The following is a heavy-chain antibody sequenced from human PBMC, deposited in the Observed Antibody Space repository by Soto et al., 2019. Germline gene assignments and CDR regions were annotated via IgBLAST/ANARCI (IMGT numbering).Heavy chain of an antibody. Sequence: EVQLLESGGGLVQPGGSLRLSCAASGFTFGSHAMIWVRQAPGKGLEWVSAISGSGGSAYYADSVKGRFTISRDNSIXXXXXXXXXXXAEDTALYYCAKEPYSDFWSAYYYFDYWGQGTLVTVSS. V-gene: IGHV3-23*01. CDR2: ISGSGGSA. CDR3: AKEPYSDFWSAYYYFDY. D-gene: IGHD3-3*01. J-gene: IGHJ4*02. CDR1: GFTFGSHA.